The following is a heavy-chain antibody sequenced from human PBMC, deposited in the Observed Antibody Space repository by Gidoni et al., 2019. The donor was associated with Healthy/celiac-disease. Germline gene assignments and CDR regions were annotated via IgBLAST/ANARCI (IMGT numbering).Heavy chain of an antibody. V-gene: IGHV4-31*03. CDR3: ARAARYCSGGSCYVYYYGMDV. CDR2: IYYSGST. Sequence: QVQLQESGPGLVKPSPTLSLTCTVSGGSISSGCYYWRWIRQHPGKGLEWIGYIYYSGSTYYNPSLKSRVTISVDTSKNQFSLKLSSVTAADTAVYYCARAARYCSGGSCYVYYYGMDVWGQGTTVTVSS. CDR1: GGSISSGCYY. J-gene: IGHJ6*02. D-gene: IGHD2-15*01.